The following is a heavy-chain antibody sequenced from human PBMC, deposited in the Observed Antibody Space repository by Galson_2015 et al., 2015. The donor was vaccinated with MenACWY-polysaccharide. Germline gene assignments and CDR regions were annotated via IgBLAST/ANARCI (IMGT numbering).Heavy chain of an antibody. CDR1: GVTFSSYA. D-gene: IGHD1-26*01. J-gene: IGHJ4*02. Sequence: SLRLSCAASGVTFSSYAMSWVRQAPGQGLEGGSVISDSGRNTYYADSVKGRFTISRDNSKNTLYLQMNSLRGDDTAVYYCARGPGGSYDFWGQGALVTVSS. CDR3: ARGPGGSYDF. CDR2: ISDSGRNT. V-gene: IGHV3-23*01.